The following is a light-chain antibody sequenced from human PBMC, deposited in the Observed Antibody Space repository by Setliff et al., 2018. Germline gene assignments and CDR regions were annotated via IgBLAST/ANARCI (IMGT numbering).Light chain of an antibody. J-gene: IGLJ1*01. V-gene: IGLV1-40*01. CDR3: QSYGGGLNGYV. CDR2: SNN. CDR1: SSDLGAGFT. Sequence: QSVLTQPPSVSGAPGQRVTISCTGSSSDLGAGFTVHWYQVLPGTAPKLLIYSNNFRPSGVPDRFSGSKSGTSASLAVTGLQSEDEADYYCQSYGGGLNGYVFGTGTKVT.